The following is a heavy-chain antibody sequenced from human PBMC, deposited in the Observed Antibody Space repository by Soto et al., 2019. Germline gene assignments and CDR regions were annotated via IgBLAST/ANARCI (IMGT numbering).Heavy chain of an antibody. J-gene: IGHJ4*02. Sequence: SETLSLTCTVSGGSISSGDYYWSWIRQPPGKGLEWIGYIYYSGSTYYNPSLKSRVTISVDTSKNRFSLKLSSVTAADTAVYYCARWGAIAAAADYWGQGTLVTVSS. CDR2: IYYSGST. D-gene: IGHD6-13*01. CDR3: ARWGAIAAAADY. CDR1: GGSISSGDYY. V-gene: IGHV4-30-4*01.